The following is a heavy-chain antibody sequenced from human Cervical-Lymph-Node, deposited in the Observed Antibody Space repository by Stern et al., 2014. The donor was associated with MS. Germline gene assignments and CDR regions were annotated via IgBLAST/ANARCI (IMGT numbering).Heavy chain of an antibody. V-gene: IGHV3-33*01. Sequence: QVQLVESGGGVVQPGRSLRLSCAASGFTFSSYGMHWVRLAPGKGLEWVAVIWYDGSNKYYADSVKGRFTISRDNSKNTLYLQMNSLRAEDTAVYYCARDRHDLGYCSGGSCYLPDYWGQGTLVTVSS. D-gene: IGHD2-15*01. CDR3: ARDRHDLGYCSGGSCYLPDY. CDR1: GFTFSSYG. CDR2: IWYDGSNK. J-gene: IGHJ4*02.